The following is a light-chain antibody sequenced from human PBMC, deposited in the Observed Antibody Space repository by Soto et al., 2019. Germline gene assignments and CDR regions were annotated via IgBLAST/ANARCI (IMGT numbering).Light chain of an antibody. CDR1: QRISRG. CDR3: QQANTYPLT. Sequence: DIQMTQSPSSVSISVGDRVTITCRASQRISRGVAWYQQKPGTVPRLLISVASSLQSGVPSRFSGSGSGTEFTLTISSLQPEDSAIYYCQQANTYPLTFGGGTKVEIK. CDR2: VAS. V-gene: IGKV1-12*01. J-gene: IGKJ4*01.